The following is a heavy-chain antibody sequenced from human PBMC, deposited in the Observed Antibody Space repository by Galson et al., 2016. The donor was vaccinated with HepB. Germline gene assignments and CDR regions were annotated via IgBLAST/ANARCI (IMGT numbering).Heavy chain of an antibody. Sequence: PALVKPTQTLTLTCTFSGFSLSTNGVGVGWFRQPPGKALEWVALIYWDDDERYSPSLKSRLTITKDTSKNQVVLTMANMDPVDTATYYCTHSFWSGYYFWGQGTLVTVSS. CDR2: IYWDDDE. V-gene: IGHV2-5*02. D-gene: IGHD3-3*01. J-gene: IGHJ4*02. CDR1: GFSLSTNGVG. CDR3: THSFWSGYYF.